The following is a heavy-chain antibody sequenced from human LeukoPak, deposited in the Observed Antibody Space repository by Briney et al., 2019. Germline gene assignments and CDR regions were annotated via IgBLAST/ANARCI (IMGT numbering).Heavy chain of an antibody. V-gene: IGHV3-43D*03. D-gene: IGHD6-19*01. CDR1: GFSFDDYA. Sequence: GGSLRLSCAASGFSFDDYAMHWVRQAPGKGLQWVSLISWNGGSTYYADSVKGRFTISRDNSKNSLYLQMNSLRPEDTGLYYCAKEIRRSGWSGSNYYYYMDVWGKGTTVTVSS. CDR3: AKEIRRSGWSGSNYYYYMDV. CDR2: ISWNGGST. J-gene: IGHJ6*03.